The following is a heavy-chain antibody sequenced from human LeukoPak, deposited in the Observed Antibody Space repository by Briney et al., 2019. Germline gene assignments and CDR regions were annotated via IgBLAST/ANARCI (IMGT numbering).Heavy chain of an antibody. CDR1: GFNFRRNG. J-gene: IGHJ4*02. V-gene: IGHV3-30*02. D-gene: IGHD3-22*01. Sequence: GGSLRLSCAASGFNFRRNGMHWVRQAPGKGLVWLSFIRFDGTKKFYTQSVRGRFTISRDTSINVLYLQMSNLTAEDTAVYYCARDFDDPTGHYYYLPDYWGPGTLVTVSS. CDR3: ARDFDDPTGHYYYLPDY. CDR2: IRFDGTKK.